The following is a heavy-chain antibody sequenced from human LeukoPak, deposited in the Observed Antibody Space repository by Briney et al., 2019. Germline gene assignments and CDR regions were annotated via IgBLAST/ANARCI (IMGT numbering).Heavy chain of an antibody. CDR1: GFTFSSYG. V-gene: IGHV3-21*01. CDR2: ISSSSSYI. CDR3: ARDYGMIVNER. Sequence: GGSLRLSCAASGFTFSSYGMNWVRQAPGKGLEWVSSISSSSSYIYYADSVKGRFTISRDNAKNSLYLQMNSLRAEDTAVYYCARDYGMIVNERWGQGTLVTVSS. J-gene: IGHJ4*02. D-gene: IGHD3-22*01.